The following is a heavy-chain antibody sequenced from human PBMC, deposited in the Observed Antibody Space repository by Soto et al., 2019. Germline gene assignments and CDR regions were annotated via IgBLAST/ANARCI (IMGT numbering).Heavy chain of an antibody. Sequence: PSETLSLTCTVSGGSISSGGYYWSWIRQHPGKGLEWIGYIYYSGSTYYNPSLKRRVTISLDTSKNQFSLKLSSVTAADTAVYYCARYIKPPGYSDSSHNWLDSWRQGNLVIVSS. CDR1: GGSISSGGYY. CDR3: ARYIKPPGYSDSSHNWLDS. D-gene: IGHD3-22*01. CDR2: IYYSGST. V-gene: IGHV4-31*03. J-gene: IGHJ5*01.